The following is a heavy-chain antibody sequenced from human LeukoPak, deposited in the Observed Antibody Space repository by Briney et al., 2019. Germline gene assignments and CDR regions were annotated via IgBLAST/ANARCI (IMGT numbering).Heavy chain of an antibody. CDR2: IRSKAYGGTT. CDR3: TRSVGGYCGGDCYPYFDY. J-gene: IGHJ4*02. CDR1: GFTFGDYA. Sequence: GGSLRLSCTASGFTFGDYAMSWVRQAPGKGLEWVGFIRSKAYGGTTEYAGSVKGRFTISRDDSKSIAYLQMNSLKTEDTAVYYCTRSVGGYCGGDCYPYFDYWGQGTLVTVSS. D-gene: IGHD2-21*02. V-gene: IGHV3-49*04.